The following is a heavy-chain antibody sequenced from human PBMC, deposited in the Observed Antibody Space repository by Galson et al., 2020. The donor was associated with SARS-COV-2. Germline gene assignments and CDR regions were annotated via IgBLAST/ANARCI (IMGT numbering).Heavy chain of an antibody. CDR2: ISSSSAYM. V-gene: IGHV3-21*01. CDR3: AKTYYYGSGNWVAFEI. D-gene: IGHD3-10*01. J-gene: IGHJ3*02. Sequence: GESLKISCAASGFTFTNYNMNWVRQAPGKGLEWVSSISSSSAYMYYTDSVKGRFTISRDNTKHSLYLQMNSLRAEDTAVYYCAKTYYYGSGNWVAFEIWGQGTMVSFSS. CDR1: GFTFTNYN.